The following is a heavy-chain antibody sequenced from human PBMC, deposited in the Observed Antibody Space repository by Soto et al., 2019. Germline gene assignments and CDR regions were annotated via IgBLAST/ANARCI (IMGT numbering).Heavy chain of an antibody. CDR1: GLTFSNYS. CDR2: MSGSSSTT. J-gene: IGHJ4*02. V-gene: IGHV3-23*01. D-gene: IGHD1-7*01. CDR3: AKNQERELPRVIDF. Sequence: GSLRLSCATSGLTFSNYSMSWVRQAPGGGLEWVSSMSGSSSTTYYADSVRGRFTISRDRSKNTLYLQMSSLRAEDTALYYCAKNQERELPRVIDFWGQGTLVTVSS.